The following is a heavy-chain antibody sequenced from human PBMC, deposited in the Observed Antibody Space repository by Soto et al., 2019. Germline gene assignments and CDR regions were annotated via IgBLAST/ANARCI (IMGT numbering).Heavy chain of an antibody. V-gene: IGHV1-69*13. CDR1: GGTFSSYA. CDR2: IIPIFGTA. CDR3: ASRITMIVVPASDAFDI. D-gene: IGHD3-22*01. Sequence: GASVKVSCKASGGTFSSYAISWVRQAPGQGLEWMGGIIPIFGTANYAQKFQGRVTITADESTSTAYMELSSLRSEDTAVYYCASRITMIVVPASDAFDIWGQGTMVTVSS. J-gene: IGHJ3*02.